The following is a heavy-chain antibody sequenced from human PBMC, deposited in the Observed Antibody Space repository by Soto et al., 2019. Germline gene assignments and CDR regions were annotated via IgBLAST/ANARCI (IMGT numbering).Heavy chain of an antibody. CDR2: IYYSGST. V-gene: IGHV4-59*01. CDR1: GSSISSYY. CDR3: ARGVVVPATYAFDI. D-gene: IGHD2-21*02. Sequence: PSETLSLTCTVSGSSISSYYWSWIRQPPGKGLEWIGYIYYSGSTNYNPSLKSRVTISVDTSKNQFSLKLSSVTAADTAVYYCARGVVVPATYAFDIWGQGTMVTVSS. J-gene: IGHJ3*02.